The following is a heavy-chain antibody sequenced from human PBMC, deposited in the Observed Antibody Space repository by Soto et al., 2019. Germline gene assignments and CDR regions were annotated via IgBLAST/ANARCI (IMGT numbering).Heavy chain of an antibody. CDR2: IYASGST. CDR1: DDSLSTYY. Sequence: PSETLSLTCNVSDDSLSTYYWSWIRQPAGKGLEWIGRIYASGSTNYNPSLKGRVSMSVDTSKKQFSLRMISVTAADTAMYYCARSAIPRGGWFRPWGQGVLATVSS. V-gene: IGHV4-4*07. CDR3: ARSAIPRGGWFRP. D-gene: IGHD2-21*01. J-gene: IGHJ5*02.